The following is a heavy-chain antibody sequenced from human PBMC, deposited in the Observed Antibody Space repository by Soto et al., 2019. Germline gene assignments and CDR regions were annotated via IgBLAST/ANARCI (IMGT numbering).Heavy chain of an antibody. J-gene: IGHJ5*01. D-gene: IGHD2-2*01. CDR3: ARDPSEGRVGNWFES. CDR2: ISMTTSYV. Sequence: EVQLVESGGGLVKPGGSLRLSCAASGFTFSRYGMSWVRQAPGKGLEWVSSISMTTSYVYYADSVKGRFSISRDNAKQILYLEMYALRTEDTAVYYCARDPSEGRVGNWFESWGQGTLVTVSS. CDR1: GFTFSRYG. V-gene: IGHV3-21*01.